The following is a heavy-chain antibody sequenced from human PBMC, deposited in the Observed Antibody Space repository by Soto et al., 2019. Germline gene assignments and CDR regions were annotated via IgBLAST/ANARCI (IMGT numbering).Heavy chain of an antibody. CDR1: GXTFSSYA. J-gene: IGHJ4*02. CDR2: ISFDGSNK. D-gene: IGHD2-2*01. V-gene: IGHV3-30-3*01. CDR3: ARGPSSLTRFDY. Sequence: GSLRLSCAASGXTFSSYAMKWVRQAPGKGLEWVAVISFDGSNKYYADSVKGRFTISRDNSNNTLYLQMNSLRAEDTAVYFCARGPSSLTRFDYWGQGTLVTVSS.